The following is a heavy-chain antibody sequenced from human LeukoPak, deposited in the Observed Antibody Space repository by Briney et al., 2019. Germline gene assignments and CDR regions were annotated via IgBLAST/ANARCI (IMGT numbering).Heavy chain of an antibody. J-gene: IGHJ6*02. V-gene: IGHV7-4-1*01. Sequence: ASVKVSCKASGYTFTSYAMNWVRQAPGQGLEWMGWINTNTGNPTYAQGFTGRFVFSLDTSVSTAYLQICSLKAEDTAVYYCARPYTVEGSYYYGMDVWGQGTTVTVSS. D-gene: IGHD4-23*01. CDR1: GYTFTSYA. CDR3: ARPYTVEGSYYYGMDV. CDR2: INTNTGNP.